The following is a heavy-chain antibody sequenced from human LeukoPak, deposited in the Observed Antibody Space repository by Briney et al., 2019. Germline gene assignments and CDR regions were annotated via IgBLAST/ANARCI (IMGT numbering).Heavy chain of an antibody. CDR3: AKPPSCSSTSCYQYYYYMDV. Sequence: GGSLRLSCAASGFTFSSYGMHWVRQAPGKGLEWVSAISGSGGSTYYADSVKGRFTISRDNSKNTLYLQMNSLRAEDTAVYYCAKPPSCSSTSCYQYYYYMDVWGKGTTVTVSS. V-gene: IGHV3-23*01. D-gene: IGHD2-2*01. CDR1: GFTFSSYG. CDR2: ISGSGGST. J-gene: IGHJ6*03.